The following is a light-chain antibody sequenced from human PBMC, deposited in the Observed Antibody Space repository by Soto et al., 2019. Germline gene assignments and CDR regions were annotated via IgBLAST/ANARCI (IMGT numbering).Light chain of an antibody. V-gene: IGLV2-14*01. Sequence: QSALTQPASVSGSPGQSITISCTGSSSDVDGHNHVAWYQQHPGKAPKFMIYEVSNRPSGVSDRFSGSKSGNTASLTISGLQAEDEADYYCSSHTNSRVIFGGGTKLTVL. CDR2: EVS. J-gene: IGLJ2*01. CDR1: SSDVDGHNH. CDR3: SSHTNSRVI.